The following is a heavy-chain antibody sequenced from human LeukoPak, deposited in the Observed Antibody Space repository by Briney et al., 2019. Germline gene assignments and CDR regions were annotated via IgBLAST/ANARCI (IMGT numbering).Heavy chain of an antibody. J-gene: IGHJ4*02. CDR2: INSDGSST. D-gene: IGHD1-26*01. Sequence: GGSLRLSCAASGFTFSSYWMHWVRQAPGKGLVWVSRINSDGSSTNYADSVKGRFTISRDNAKNTLYLQMNSLRAEDTAVYYCARGGSGTYYSFDYWGQGTLVTVSS. V-gene: IGHV3-74*01. CDR1: GFTFSSYW. CDR3: ARGGSGTYYSFDY.